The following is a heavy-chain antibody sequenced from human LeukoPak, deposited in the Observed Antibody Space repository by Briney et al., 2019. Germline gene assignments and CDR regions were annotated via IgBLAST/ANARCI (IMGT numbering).Heavy chain of an antibody. CDR1: GFTFSSYG. CDR2: IWYDGSNK. CDR3: AAEDYYDSSGYYYPYGY. D-gene: IGHD3-22*01. V-gene: IGHV3-33*01. J-gene: IGHJ4*02. Sequence: GGSLRLSXAASGFTFSSYGMHWVRQAPGKGLEWVAVIWYDGSNKYYADSVKGRFTISRDNSKNTLYLQMNSLRAEDTAVYYCAAEDYYDSSGYYYPYGYWGQGTLVTVSS.